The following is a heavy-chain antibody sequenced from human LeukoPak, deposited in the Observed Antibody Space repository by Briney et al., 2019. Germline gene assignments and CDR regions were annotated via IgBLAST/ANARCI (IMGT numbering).Heavy chain of an antibody. CDR1: GFTFSSYG. CDR2: IWYDGSKK. J-gene: IGHJ3*01. V-gene: IGHV3-33*01. D-gene: IGHD3-22*01. Sequence: GGSLRLSCEASGFTFSSYGMHWVRQAPGKGLEWVAVIWYDGSKKYYGDSVKGRFTISRDNSKNTLYLQMSSLRGEDTAIYYCARGGNIGYNYNAFDVWGLGTMVAVSS. CDR3: ARGGNIGYNYNAFDV.